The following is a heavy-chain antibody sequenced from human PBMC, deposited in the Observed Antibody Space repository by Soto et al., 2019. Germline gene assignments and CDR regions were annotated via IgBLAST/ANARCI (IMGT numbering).Heavy chain of an antibody. D-gene: IGHD3-22*01. CDR1: GSIFSSHG. J-gene: IGHJ6*02. CDR2: IYYTGSDS. V-gene: IGHV3-33*01. CDR3: ARAPHYYGSSGGYAMDV. Sequence: QVQLVESGGGVVQPGRSLRLSCAASGSIFSSHGMHWVRQAPGKGLEWVALIYYTGSDSYYADSVRGRFTISRDNSTDTLYLHMTSLRVADTAVYYCARAPHYYGSSGGYAMDVWGQGTTVTVSS.